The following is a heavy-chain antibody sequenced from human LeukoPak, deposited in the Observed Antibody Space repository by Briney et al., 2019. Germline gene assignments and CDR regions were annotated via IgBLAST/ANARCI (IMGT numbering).Heavy chain of an antibody. CDR2: IYYSGST. CDR1: GGSISSHY. V-gene: IGHV4-59*11. J-gene: IGHJ5*02. CDR3: ARTTLNYDFWSGYTDNWCDP. D-gene: IGHD3-3*01. Sequence: SETLSLTCTVSGGSISSHYWSWIRQPPGKGLEWIGYIYYSGSTNYNPSLKSRVTISVDTSKNQFSLKLSSVTAADTAVYYCARTTLNYDFWSGYTDNWCDPWGQGTLVTVSS.